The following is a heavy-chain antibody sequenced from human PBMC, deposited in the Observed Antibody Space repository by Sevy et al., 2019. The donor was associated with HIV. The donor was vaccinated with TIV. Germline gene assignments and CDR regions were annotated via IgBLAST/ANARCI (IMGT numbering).Heavy chain of an antibody. Sequence: GSLGPFFAASGFTLSDFFMSLIPQAPGKGPGGGSKHNGRDNSKYHADSVKGRFTISRDNAKNSLYLQMNSLRAEDTAVYYCARDHVKDGDLGDYYYFAMDVWGQGTTVTVSS. CDR2: HNGRDNSK. CDR3: ARDHVKDGDLGDYYYFAMDV. V-gene: IGHV3-11*01. CDR1: GFTLSDFF. D-gene: IGHD4-17*01. J-gene: IGHJ6*02.